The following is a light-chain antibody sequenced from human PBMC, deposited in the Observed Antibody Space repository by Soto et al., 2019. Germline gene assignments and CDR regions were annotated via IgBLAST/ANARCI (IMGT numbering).Light chain of an antibody. Sequence: EIVLTQSPATLSLSPGERATLSCRASQSVSSYLGWYQQKPGQAPRLLIYDASNRATGIPARFIGSGSGTDFTPTISRLEPEDFAVYYCQQRSNWPPITFGQGTRLEIK. CDR3: QQRSNWPPIT. CDR2: DAS. V-gene: IGKV3-11*01. J-gene: IGKJ5*01. CDR1: QSVSSY.